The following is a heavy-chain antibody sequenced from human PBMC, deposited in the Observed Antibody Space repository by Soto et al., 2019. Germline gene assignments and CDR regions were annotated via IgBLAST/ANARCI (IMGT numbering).Heavy chain of an antibody. Sequence: PSETLSLTCAVYGGSFSGYYWSWIRQPPGKGLEWIGEINHSGSTNYNPSLKSRVTISVDTSKNQFSLKLSSVIAADTAVYYCARAGRLIAVAGFDYWGQGTLVTVSS. J-gene: IGHJ4*02. CDR3: ARAGRLIAVAGFDY. CDR2: INHSGST. V-gene: IGHV4-34*01. D-gene: IGHD6-19*01. CDR1: GGSFSGYY.